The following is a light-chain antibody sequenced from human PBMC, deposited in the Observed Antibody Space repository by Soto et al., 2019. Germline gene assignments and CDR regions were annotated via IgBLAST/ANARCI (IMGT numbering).Light chain of an antibody. CDR1: QSVSSSY. Sequence: EIVLMQSPGILSMSPGERATLSCRASQSVSSSYLAWYQQKPGQAPRLLIYGASSRATGIPDRFSGSGSGTDFTLTISRLEPEEFPVYYCQQYGSSPQTFGQGTKLEIK. J-gene: IGKJ2*01. CDR3: QQYGSSPQT. V-gene: IGKV3-20*01. CDR2: GAS.